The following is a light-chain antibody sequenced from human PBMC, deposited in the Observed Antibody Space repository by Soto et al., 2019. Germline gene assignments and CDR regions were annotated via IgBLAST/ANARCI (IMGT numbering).Light chain of an antibody. CDR2: GAS. J-gene: IGKJ1*01. Sequence: EIVLAQSPGTLSLSPGERATLSCKTSQSVSSSYLAWYQQKPGQAPRLLIYGASSRATGIPDRFSGSGSGIFFTLIISKLEPADFAVYYCQQYGTWTFGQETKVEIK. CDR3: QQYGTWT. CDR1: QSVSSSY. V-gene: IGKV3-20*01.